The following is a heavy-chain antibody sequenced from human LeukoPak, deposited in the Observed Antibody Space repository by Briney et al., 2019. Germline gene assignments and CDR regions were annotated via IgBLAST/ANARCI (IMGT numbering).Heavy chain of an antibody. CDR2: IYYSGST. Sequence: SETLSLTCTVSGGSVSRGGYYWNWIRQPPGKGLEWIGYIYYSGSTNYNPSLESRVTISVDTSKNQFSLKLSSVTAADTAVYYCASSWGNGMDVWGQGTTVTVSS. CDR3: ASSWGNGMDV. CDR1: GGSVSRGGYY. J-gene: IGHJ6*02. D-gene: IGHD3-16*01. V-gene: IGHV4-61*08.